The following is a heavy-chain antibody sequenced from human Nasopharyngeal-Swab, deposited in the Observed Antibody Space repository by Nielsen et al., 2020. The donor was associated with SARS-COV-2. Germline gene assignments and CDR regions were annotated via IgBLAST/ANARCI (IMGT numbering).Heavy chain of an antibody. CDR3: ARGFDP. CDR1: GGSFSDYY. CDR2: ISPSGST. Sequence: SETLSLTCAVRGGSFSDYYWSWIRQPPGKGLEWIGEISPSGSTTYSPSLKSRVPISVDTSKNQFSLKLTSLTAADTAVYYCARGFDPWGQGTLVTVSS. V-gene: IGHV4-34*01. J-gene: IGHJ5*02.